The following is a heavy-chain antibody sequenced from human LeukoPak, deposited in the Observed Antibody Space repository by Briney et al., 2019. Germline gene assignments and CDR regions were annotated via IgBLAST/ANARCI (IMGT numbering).Heavy chain of an antibody. CDR2: ISYDGSNK. CDR1: GFTFSNYG. CDR3: AKEDRSGSFYEYYFDY. V-gene: IGHV3-30*18. J-gene: IGHJ4*02. D-gene: IGHD3-10*01. Sequence: PGGSLRLSCAASGFTFSNYGIHWVRQAPGKGLEWVAVISYDGSNKYYADSVKGRFTISRDNSKNTLYLQMNSLRAEDTAVYHCAKEDRSGSFYEYYFDYWGQGTLVTVSS.